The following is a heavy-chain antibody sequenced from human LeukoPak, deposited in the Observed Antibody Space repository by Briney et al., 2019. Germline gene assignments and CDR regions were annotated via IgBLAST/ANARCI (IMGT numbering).Heavy chain of an antibody. V-gene: IGHV4-39*01. D-gene: IGHD1/OR15-1a*01. CDR1: GDSIRSSSYS. J-gene: IGHJ4*02. CDR3: XXXXXXXLPTRRHFDY. Sequence: PSETLSLTCTVSGDSIRSSSYSWGWIRQPPGKGLEWIGNIYYSGRPYYNPSLKSRVTMSVDTSKNQFSLKLSSVTAADTAVYXXXXXXXXXLPTRRHFDYWGQGTLVTVSS. CDR2: IYYSGRP.